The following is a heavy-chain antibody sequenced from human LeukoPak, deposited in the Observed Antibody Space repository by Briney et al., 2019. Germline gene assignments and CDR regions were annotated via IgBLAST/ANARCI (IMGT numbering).Heavy chain of an antibody. CDR1: GFTFSSYW. CDR2: IKQDGSER. J-gene: IGHJ4*02. CDR3: ARGPSGGNGFSY. D-gene: IGHD2-15*01. Sequence: GGSLRLSCAASGFTFSSYWTSWVRQAPGKGLEWVANIKQDGSERYYVDSVKGRFTISRDNAKNSLYLQMNSLRAVDTAVYYCARGPSGGNGFSYWGLGTLVTVSS. V-gene: IGHV3-7*04.